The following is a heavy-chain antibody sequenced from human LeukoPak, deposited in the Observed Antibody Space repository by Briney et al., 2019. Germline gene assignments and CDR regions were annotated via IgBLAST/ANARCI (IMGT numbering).Heavy chain of an antibody. CDR3: ARSADSSGYFREITLYYFDY. CDR2: ISFDGGNK. D-gene: IGHD3-22*01. Sequence: GGSLRLSCAASGISFSRSAMHWVRQAPGKGLEWAAVISFDGGNKYYADSVKGRFTISRDNAKNSLYLQMNSLRAEDTAVYYCARSADSSGYFREITLYYFDYWGQGTLVTVSS. J-gene: IGHJ4*02. V-gene: IGHV3-30-3*01. CDR1: GISFSRSA.